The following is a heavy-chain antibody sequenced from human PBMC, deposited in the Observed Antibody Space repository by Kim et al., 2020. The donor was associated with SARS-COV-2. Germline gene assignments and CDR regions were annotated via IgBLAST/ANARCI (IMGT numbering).Heavy chain of an antibody. J-gene: IGHJ4*02. D-gene: IGHD5-18*01. V-gene: IGHV1-46*01. CDR3: ASDFPYSYGYSY. Sequence: SYAQKFQGRVTMTRDTYTSTVYMELSSLRSEDTAVYYCASDFPYSYGYSYWGQGTLVTVSS.